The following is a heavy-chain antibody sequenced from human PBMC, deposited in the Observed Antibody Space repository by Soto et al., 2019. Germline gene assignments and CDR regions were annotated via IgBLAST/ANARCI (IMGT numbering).Heavy chain of an antibody. J-gene: IGHJ4*02. Sequence: QVQLQESGPGLVKPSETLSLTCTVSGGSISSYYWSWIRQPPGKGLEWIGYIYYSGSTNYNPSLKSRVTISVDTSKNQFSLKLSSVTAADTAVYYCARVDGDHTQKFFFFDYWGQGTLVTVSS. CDR3: ARVDGDHTQKFFFFDY. CDR1: GGSISSYY. V-gene: IGHV4-59*01. D-gene: IGHD4-17*01. CDR2: IYYSGST.